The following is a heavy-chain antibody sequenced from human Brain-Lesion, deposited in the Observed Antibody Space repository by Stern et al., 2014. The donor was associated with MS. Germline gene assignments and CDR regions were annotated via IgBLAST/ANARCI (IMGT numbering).Heavy chain of an antibody. V-gene: IGHV1-2*02. CDR2: INPNTGGT. Sequence: QDQLVQSGAEVKKPGASVKVSCKTSGYIFTGYYIHWVRQAPGQGLEWMAWINPNTGGTKYAQKFQGRVTMSRDTSISPAYVELSSLTSDDTAVYYCARDQRGITIFGVVTDYYYLGMDVWGQGTTVTVSS. D-gene: IGHD3-3*01. CDR1: GYIFTGYY. CDR3: ARDQRGITIFGVVTDYYYLGMDV. J-gene: IGHJ6*02.